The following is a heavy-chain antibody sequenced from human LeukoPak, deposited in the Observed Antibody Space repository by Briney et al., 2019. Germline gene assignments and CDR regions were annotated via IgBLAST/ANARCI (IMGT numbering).Heavy chain of an antibody. V-gene: IGHV3-48*03. CDR1: GFTFSNFE. CDR3: ARGDGYNFFDH. D-gene: IGHD5-24*01. CDR2: ISSSGSTI. J-gene: IGHJ4*02. Sequence: GGSLRLSCAASGFTFSNFEMNWVRRAPGKGLEWVSYISSSGSTIYYADSVKGRFTISRDNAKNSLYLQMNSLRAEDTAVYYCARGDGYNFFDHWGLGTLVTVSS.